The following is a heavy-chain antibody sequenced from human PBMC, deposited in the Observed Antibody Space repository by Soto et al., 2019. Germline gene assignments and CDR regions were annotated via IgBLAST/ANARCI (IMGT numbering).Heavy chain of an antibody. CDR2: IIPIFGTA. CDR3: ARHPDLVGSFDY. V-gene: IGHV1-69*13. CDR1: GGSFSSYA. Sequence: ASVKVSSKASGGSFSSYAISWVRQAPGPGLEWMGGIIPIFGTANYAQKFQGRVTITADESTSTAYMELSSVTAADTAVYYCARHPDLVGSFDYWGQGTLVTVYS. J-gene: IGHJ4*02. D-gene: IGHD2-2*01.